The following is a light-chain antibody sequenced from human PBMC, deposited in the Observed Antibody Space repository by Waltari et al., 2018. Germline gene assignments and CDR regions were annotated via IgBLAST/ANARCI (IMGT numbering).Light chain of an antibody. V-gene: IGKV3-20*01. J-gene: IGKJ1*01. CDR1: QTISNTY. CDR3: QYYGSPPGT. Sequence: DIVLTQSPGTLSLSPGERATLSCRASQTISNTYLVWFQQKRGQAPMLLIYGASNRATGIPDRISGSGSGTDLPITSSRLEPEDFAMYYCQYYGSPPGTFGQGTNVEIK. CDR2: GAS.